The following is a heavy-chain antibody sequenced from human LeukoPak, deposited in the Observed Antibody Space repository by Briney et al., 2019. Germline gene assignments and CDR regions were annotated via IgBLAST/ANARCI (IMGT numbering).Heavy chain of an antibody. V-gene: IGHV3-23*01. D-gene: IGHD3-22*01. CDR2: ISGSGGST. CDR1: GFTFSSYA. J-gene: IGHJ4*02. Sequence: GSLRLSCAASGFTFSSYAMSWVRQAPGKGLEWVSAISGSGGSTYYTDSVKGRFTISRDNSKNTLYLQMHSLRAEDTAVYYCAKDHRASWGIVVVITPFDYWGQGTLVTVSS. CDR3: AKDHRASWGIVVVITPFDY.